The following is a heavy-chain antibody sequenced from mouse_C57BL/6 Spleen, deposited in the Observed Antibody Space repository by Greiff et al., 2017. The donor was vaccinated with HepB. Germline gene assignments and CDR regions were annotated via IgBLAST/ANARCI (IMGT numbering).Heavy chain of an antibody. CDR2: IWTGGGT. CDR3: ARCPNGYDDLLDY. CDR1: GFSLPSYA. Sequence: VQGVESGPGLVAPSQSLSITCTVSGFSLPSYAISWVRQPPGKGLEWLGVIWTGGGTNYNSALKSRLSISKDNSNSQVFLKMNSLQTDDTARYYCARCPNGYDDLLDYWGQGTTLTVSS. V-gene: IGHV2-9-1*01. J-gene: IGHJ2*01. D-gene: IGHD2-2*01.